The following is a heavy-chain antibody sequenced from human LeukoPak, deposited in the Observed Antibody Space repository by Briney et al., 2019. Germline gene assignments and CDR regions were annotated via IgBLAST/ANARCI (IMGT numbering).Heavy chain of an antibody. CDR3: ARTTPVTAGIDY. Sequence: SETLSLTCTVSSGSISSSSYYWGWIRQPPGKGLEWIGSIYYSGSTYYNPSLKSRVTISVDTSKNQFSLKLSSVTAADTAVYYCARTTPVTAGIDYWGQGTLVTVSS. V-gene: IGHV4-39*01. J-gene: IGHJ4*02. CDR2: IYYSGST. CDR1: SGSISSSSYY. D-gene: IGHD3-10*01.